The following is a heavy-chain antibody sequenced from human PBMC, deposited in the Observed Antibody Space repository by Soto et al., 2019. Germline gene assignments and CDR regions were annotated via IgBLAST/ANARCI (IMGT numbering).Heavy chain of an antibody. D-gene: IGHD4-17*01. J-gene: IGHJ4*02. Sequence: EVQLLESGGGLVQPGGSLRLSCAGSAFTFSSYTMAWVRQAPGRGPEWVSGVGQDGAPYYADPVKGRFTISRDNSRSSVYLEMIALRGEDTALYYCAKYMRPDGVWAFGHWGQGTLVTVSS. CDR2: VGQDGAP. CDR3: AKYMRPDGVWAFGH. V-gene: IGHV3-23*01. CDR1: AFTFSSYT.